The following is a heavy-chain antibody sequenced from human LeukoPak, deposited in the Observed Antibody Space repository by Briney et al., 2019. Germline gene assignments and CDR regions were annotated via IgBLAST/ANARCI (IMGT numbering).Heavy chain of an antibody. CDR2: IRGNSYGGTT. V-gene: IGHV3-49*04. D-gene: IGHD3-10*01. J-gene: IGHJ4*02. Sequence: GGSLRLSCAASGFTFSSYSMNWARQAPGKGLEWVGFIRGNSYGGTTHYAASVQGRFTISRDDSQSTAYLQMNSLKSEDTALYYCTRIYGSGTFLPDYWGQGTLVTVSS. CDR3: TRIYGSGTFLPDY. CDR1: GFTFSSYS.